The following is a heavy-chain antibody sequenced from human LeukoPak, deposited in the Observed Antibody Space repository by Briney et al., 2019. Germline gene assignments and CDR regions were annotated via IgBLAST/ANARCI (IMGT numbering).Heavy chain of an antibody. V-gene: IGHV3-20*04. CDR3: AMKFTGDYYYMDL. CDR2: ISRNADST. CDR1: GFPFDRFG. J-gene: IGHJ6*03. Sequence: GGSLRLSCAGSGFPFDRFGMSWVRQVPGKGLEWVSGISRNADSTGYADSVKGRFTISRDNAKNSLTLQMNSLRDEDTALYYCAMKFTGDYYYMDLWGKGTTVTVSS. D-gene: IGHD1-14*01.